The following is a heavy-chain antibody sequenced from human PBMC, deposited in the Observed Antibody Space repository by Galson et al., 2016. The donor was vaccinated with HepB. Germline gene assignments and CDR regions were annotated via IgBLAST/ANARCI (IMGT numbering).Heavy chain of an antibody. V-gene: IGHV3-30*04. CDR3: ARDARYSSNWYYGVASPGFYYYGMDV. CDR1: GFTFSSYT. D-gene: IGHD6-13*01. J-gene: IGHJ6*02. CDR2: IAYDGSNK. Sequence: SLRLSCAASGFTFSSYTKHWVRQTPGKGLEWVALIAYDGSNKYYADSVKGRFTISRDNSKNTLYLQMNSLRAEDTAIYYCARDARYSSNWYYGVASPGFYYYGMDVWGQGTTVTVSS.